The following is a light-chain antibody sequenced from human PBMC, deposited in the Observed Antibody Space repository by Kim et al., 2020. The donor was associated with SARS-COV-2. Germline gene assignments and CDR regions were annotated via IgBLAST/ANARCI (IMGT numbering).Light chain of an antibody. CDR1: QSLVFSDGKTY. J-gene: IGKJ4*01. CDR2: KVS. V-gene: IGKV2-30*01. Sequence: VIMTQSPLSLPVTLGQPASISCRSSQSLVFSDGKTYLNWFHQRPGQSPRRLIYKVSNRDSGVPDRFSGSGSGTDFTLKISRVEAEDVGVYFCMYGTQWCPSFTFGGGTKVDIK. CDR3: MYGTQWCPSFT.